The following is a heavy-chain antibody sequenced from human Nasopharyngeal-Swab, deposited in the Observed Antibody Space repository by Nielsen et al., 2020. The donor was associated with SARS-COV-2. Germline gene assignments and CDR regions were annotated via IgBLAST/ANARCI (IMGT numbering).Heavy chain of an antibody. CDR3: ARGEGITGTTPGAFDI. Sequence: WIRQPPGKGLEWIGEINHSGSTNYNPSLKSQVTISVDTSKNQFSLKLSSVTAADTAVYYCARGEGITGTTPGAFDIWGQGTMVPSPQ. V-gene: IGHV4-34*01. J-gene: IGHJ3*02. D-gene: IGHD1-7*01. CDR2: INHSGST.